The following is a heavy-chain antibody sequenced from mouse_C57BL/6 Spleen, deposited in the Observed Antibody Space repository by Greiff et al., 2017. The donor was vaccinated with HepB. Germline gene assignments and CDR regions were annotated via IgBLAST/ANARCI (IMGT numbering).Heavy chain of an antibody. V-gene: IGHV6-6*01. D-gene: IGHD1-1*01. CDR1: GFTFSDAW. Sequence: DVMLVESGGGLVQPGGSMKLSCAASGFTFSDAWMDWVRQSPEKGLEWVAEIRNKANNHATYYAESVKGRFTISRDDSKSSVYLQMNSLRAEDTGIYYCTGYYGSSPSYWGQGTLVTVSA. J-gene: IGHJ3*01. CDR3: TGYYGSSPSY. CDR2: IRNKANNHAT.